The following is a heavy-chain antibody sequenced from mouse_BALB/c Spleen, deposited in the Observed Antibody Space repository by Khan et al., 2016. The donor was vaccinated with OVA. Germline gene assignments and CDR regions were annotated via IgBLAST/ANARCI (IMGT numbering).Heavy chain of an antibody. CDR1: GYSITSEYA. J-gene: IGHJ3*01. Sequence: QLEESGPGLVKPSQSLSLTCTVTGYSITSEYAWNWIRQFPGNKLEWMGYINYNGNTRFNPSLKSRASITRDTSKNQFFLQLNSVTTEDTATSYSERQDYEDYDPFPYWGEGTLVTVSA. V-gene: IGHV3-2*02. D-gene: IGHD2-4*01. CDR2: INYNGNT. CDR3: ERQDYEDYDPFPY.